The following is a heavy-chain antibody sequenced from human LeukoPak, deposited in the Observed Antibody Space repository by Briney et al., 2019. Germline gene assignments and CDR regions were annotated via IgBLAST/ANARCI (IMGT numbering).Heavy chain of an antibody. D-gene: IGHD2-15*01. J-gene: IGHJ5*02. V-gene: IGHV4-39*07. Sequence: SETLSLTCTVSGGSISSSSYYWGWIRQPPGKGLEWIGSIYYSGSTYYNPSLKSRVTISVDTSKNQFSLKLSSVTAADTAVYYCARDYWPPPLGYCSGGSCLNWFDPWGQGILVTVSS. CDR2: IYYSGST. CDR1: GGSISSSSYY. CDR3: ARDYWPPPLGYCSGGSCLNWFDP.